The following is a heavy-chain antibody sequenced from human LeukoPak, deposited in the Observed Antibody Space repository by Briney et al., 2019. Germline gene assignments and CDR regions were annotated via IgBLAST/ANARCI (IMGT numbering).Heavy chain of an antibody. CDR2: ISYDGSNK. Sequence: GRSLRLSCAASGFTFSSYGMHWVRQAPGKGLEWVAVISYDGSNKYYADSVKGRFTISRDNSKNTLYLQMNSLRAEDTAVYYCARLNDYGDGVLGYWGQGTLVTVSS. CDR1: GFTFSSYG. J-gene: IGHJ4*02. CDR3: ARLNDYGDGVLGY. V-gene: IGHV3-30*03. D-gene: IGHD4-17*01.